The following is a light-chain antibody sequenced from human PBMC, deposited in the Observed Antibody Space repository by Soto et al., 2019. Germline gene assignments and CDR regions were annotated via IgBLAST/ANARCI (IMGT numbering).Light chain of an antibody. CDR3: CSYGGGNIFF. J-gene: IGLJ1*01. V-gene: IGLV2-23*01. CDR2: EGN. Sequence: QSALTQPASVSGSPGQSITVSCTGTSSDVGSYNLVSWYQQHPGKAPKLMISEGNKRPSGVSNRFSGSKSGNTASLTISGLGPGAGADYSCCSYGGGNIFFFGTGPKVPVL. CDR1: SSDVGSYNL.